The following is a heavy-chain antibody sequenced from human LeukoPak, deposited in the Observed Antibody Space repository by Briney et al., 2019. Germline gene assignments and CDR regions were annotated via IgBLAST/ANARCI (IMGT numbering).Heavy chain of an antibody. CDR2: IYTSGSA. J-gene: IGHJ6*03. Sequence: KTSETLSLTCTVSGGSISSYYWSWIRQPPGKGLEWIGYIYTSGSANHNPSLKSRVTISVDTSKNQFSLKLSSVTAADTAVYYCARHPLYSRYYMDVWGKGTTVTVSS. CDR3: ARHPLYSRYYMDV. D-gene: IGHD2-2*02. V-gene: IGHV4-4*09. CDR1: GGSISSYY.